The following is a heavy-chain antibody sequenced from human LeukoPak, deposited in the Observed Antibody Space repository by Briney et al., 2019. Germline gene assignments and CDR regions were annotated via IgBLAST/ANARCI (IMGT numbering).Heavy chain of an antibody. CDR1: GFTFSSFA. Sequence: PGGSLRLSCAASGFTFSSFAMRWVRQAPGKGLEWVSSISGSGDSTYYADSVKGRFTISRDNSKNMLYLQMNSLRAEDTAAYYCAKDGDMITFGGVIARRGQGTLVTVSS. J-gene: IGHJ4*02. CDR3: AKDGDMITFGGVIAR. CDR2: ISGSGDST. V-gene: IGHV3-23*01. D-gene: IGHD3-16*02.